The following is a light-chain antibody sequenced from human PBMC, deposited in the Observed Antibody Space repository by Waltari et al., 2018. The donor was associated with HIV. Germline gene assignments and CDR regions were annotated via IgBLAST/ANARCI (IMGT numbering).Light chain of an antibody. V-gene: IGLV1-40*01. CDR2: GNS. CDR1: SANIGAGHD. Sequence: QSVLTQPPSASGATGQRVTISCPGTSANIGAGHDVHRSQQIPGTAPKILIYGNSNRPSGVPDRFSGSKSGTSASLAITGLQAEDEADYYCQSYDSSLSAPVVFGGGTKLTVL. J-gene: IGLJ2*01. CDR3: QSYDSSLSAPVV.